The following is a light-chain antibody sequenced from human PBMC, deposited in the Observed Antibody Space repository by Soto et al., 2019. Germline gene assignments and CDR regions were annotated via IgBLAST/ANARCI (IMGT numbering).Light chain of an antibody. V-gene: IGLV1-51*01. CDR2: DNG. CDR3: GTWDNSLSGVI. Sequence: QAVVTQPPSVSAAPGQKVSISCSGSSSNIGSNLVSWYQHLPGTAPRLLIYDNGKRPSGIPDRFSGSKSGTSAALGITGLQTGDEADYYCGTWDNSLSGVIFGGGTKLTVL. J-gene: IGLJ2*01. CDR1: SSNIGSNL.